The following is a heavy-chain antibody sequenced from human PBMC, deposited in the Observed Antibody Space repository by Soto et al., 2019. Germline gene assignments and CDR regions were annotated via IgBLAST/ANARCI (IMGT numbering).Heavy chain of an antibody. J-gene: IGHJ4*02. CDR2: IHHSGST. V-gene: IGHV4-4*02. CDR3: ARGRAAAGTKPFDY. CDR1: GGSISSTNW. D-gene: IGHD6-13*01. Sequence: SETLSLTCAVSGGSISSTNWWTWVRQPPGKGLEWIGEIHHSGSTNYNPSLKSRVIISVDKSRNRFSLRLSSVTAADTAVYYCARGRAAAGTKPFDYWGQGKLVTVSS.